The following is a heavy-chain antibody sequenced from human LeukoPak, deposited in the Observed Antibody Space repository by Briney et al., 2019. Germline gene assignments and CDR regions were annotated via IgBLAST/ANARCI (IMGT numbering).Heavy chain of an antibody. Sequence: SETLSLTCTVSGGSISSYYWSWIRQPPGRGLEWIGYIYTSGSTNYNPSLKSRVTISVDTSKNQFSLKLSSVTAADTAVYYCARHVGAPGIVAVPAAIRGRYNWFDPWGQGTLVTVSS. CDR3: ARHVGAPGIVAVPAAIRGRYNWFDP. J-gene: IGHJ5*02. CDR2: IYTSGST. CDR1: GGSISSYY. V-gene: IGHV4-4*09. D-gene: IGHD2-2*02.